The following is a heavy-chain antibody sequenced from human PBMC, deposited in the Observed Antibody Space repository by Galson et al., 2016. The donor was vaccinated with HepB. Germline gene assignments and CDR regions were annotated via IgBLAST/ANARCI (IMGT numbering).Heavy chain of an antibody. CDR3: ARRAASSSRFDY. D-gene: IGHD6-13*01. V-gene: IGHV4-38-2*02. CDR2: IYYSGGT. Sequence: SETLSLTCTVSGYSINSAYYWGWVRQPPGRGLEWIGTIYYSGGTYYNPSLESRVTMSVDTSKNHFSLNLSSVTAADTAVYFCARRAASSSRFDYWGQGTLVTVSS. J-gene: IGHJ4*02. CDR1: GYSINSAYY.